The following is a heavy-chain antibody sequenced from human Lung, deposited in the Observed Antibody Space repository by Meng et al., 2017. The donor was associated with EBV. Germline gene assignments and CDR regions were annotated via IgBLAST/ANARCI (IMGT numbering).Heavy chain of an antibody. J-gene: IGHJ4*02. D-gene: IGHD1-7*01. V-gene: IGHV6-1*01. Sequence: QGQLQTSGPGLWKPPQTLSLTCAISGDSVSSNSAAWNWIRQSPSRGLEWLGRTYYRSKWYNDYAVSVKSQITINPDTSKNQFSLQLNSVTPEDTAVYYCASSRPLAGNWNYHYWGQGTLVTVSS. CDR2: TYYRSKWYN. CDR1: GDSVSSNSAA. CDR3: ASSRPLAGNWNYHY.